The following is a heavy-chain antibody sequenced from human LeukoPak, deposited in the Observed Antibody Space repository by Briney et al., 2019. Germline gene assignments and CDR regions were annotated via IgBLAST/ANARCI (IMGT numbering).Heavy chain of an antibody. J-gene: IGHJ3*02. CDR2: IYTSGST. CDR3: ARGRYYYGSGKAGAFDI. D-gene: IGHD3-10*01. CDR1: GGSISSYY. Sequence: SETLSLTCTVSGGSISSYYWSWIRQPAGKGLEWIGRIYTSGSTNYNPSLKSRVTMSVDTSKNQFSLKLSSVTAADTAVYYCARGRYYYGSGKAGAFDIRGQGTMVTVSS. V-gene: IGHV4-4*07.